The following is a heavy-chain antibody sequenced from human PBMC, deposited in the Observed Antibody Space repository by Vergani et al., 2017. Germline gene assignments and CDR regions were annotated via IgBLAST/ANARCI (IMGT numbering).Heavy chain of an antibody. CDR1: GFTVSSNY. D-gene: IGHD3-9*01. CDR2: IYSGGST. V-gene: IGHV3-53*02. Sequence: EVQLVETGGGLIQPGGSLRLSCAASGFTVSSNYMSWVRQAPGTGLEWVSVIYSGGSTYYADSVKGRFTISRDNSKNTLYLQMNSLRAEDTAVYYCARGHYDILTGYSDYWGQGTLVTVSS. J-gene: IGHJ4*02. CDR3: ARGHYDILTGYSDY.